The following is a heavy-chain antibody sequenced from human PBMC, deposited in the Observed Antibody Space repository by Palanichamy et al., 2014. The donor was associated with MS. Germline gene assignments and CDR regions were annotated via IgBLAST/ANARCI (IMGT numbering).Heavy chain of an antibody. J-gene: IGHJ3*02. CDR2: IWYDGSNK. CDR1: GFTFSSYG. CDR3: ARDRGTWGVDAFDI. D-gene: IGHD3-16*01. V-gene: IGHV3-33*01. Sequence: QVQLVESGGGVVQPGRSLRLSCAASGFTFSSYGMHWVRQAPGKGLEWVAVIWYDGSNKYYADSVKGRFTISRDNSKNTLYLQMNSLRAEDTAVYYCARDRGTWGVDAFDIWGQGTMVTVSS.